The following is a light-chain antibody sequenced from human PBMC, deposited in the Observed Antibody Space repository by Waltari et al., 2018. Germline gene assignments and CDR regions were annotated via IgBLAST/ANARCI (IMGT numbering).Light chain of an antibody. CDR1: STDLTTSNY. Sequence: QSALTQLPSASGSPGQSVTLSCSGTSTDLTTSNYVSWYQHHPGRAPKPLIYEVSKRPSGVPDRFSGSKSGNTASLTVSGLQTEDEAVYYCSSYAGRDNLLFGGGTKLTVL. J-gene: IGLJ2*01. CDR2: EVS. V-gene: IGLV2-8*01. CDR3: SSYAGRDNLL.